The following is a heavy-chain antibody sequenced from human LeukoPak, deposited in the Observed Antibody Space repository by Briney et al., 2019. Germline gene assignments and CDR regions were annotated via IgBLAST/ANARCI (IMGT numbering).Heavy chain of an antibody. V-gene: IGHV1-8*01. CDR2: MSPNSGDT. D-gene: IGHD7-27*01. J-gene: IGHJ4*02. Sequence: ASVKVSCKASGYTFTSYDFNWVRQATGRRPEWMGWMSPNSGDTGYAQKFQDRVTMTRNTSISTAYMELSSLRSGDTAVYYCARGPPNWGYDYWGPGTLVTVSS. CDR1: GYTFTSYD. CDR3: ARGPPNWGYDY.